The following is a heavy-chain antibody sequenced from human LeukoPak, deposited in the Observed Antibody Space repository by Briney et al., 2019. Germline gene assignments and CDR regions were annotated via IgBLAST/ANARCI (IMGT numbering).Heavy chain of an antibody. V-gene: IGHV1-2*02. CDR1: GYTFTGYY. J-gene: IGHJ4*02. Sequence: ASVKVSCKASGYTFTGYYMHWVRQAPGQGLEWMGWINPNSGGTNYAQKFQGRVTVTRDTSISTAYMELSRLRSDDAAVYYCARSQGKTYYYDSSGYYYYFDYWGQGTLVTVSS. CDR2: INPNSGGT. D-gene: IGHD3-22*01. CDR3: ARSQGKTYYYDSSGYYYYFDY.